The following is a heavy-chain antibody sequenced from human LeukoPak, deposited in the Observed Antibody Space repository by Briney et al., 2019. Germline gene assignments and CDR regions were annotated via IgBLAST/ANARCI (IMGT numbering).Heavy chain of an antibody. CDR3: AKDQGYDSSGYVDY. CDR1: GFTFSSYA. Sequence: GGSLRLSCAASGFTFSSYAMSWVRQAPGKGLEWVSAISGSGGSTYYADSVKGRFTISRDNSKNTLYLQMNSLRAEDTAVYYCAKDQGYDSSGYVDYWGQGTLVTVSS. CDR2: ISGSGGST. J-gene: IGHJ4*02. V-gene: IGHV3-23*01. D-gene: IGHD3-22*01.